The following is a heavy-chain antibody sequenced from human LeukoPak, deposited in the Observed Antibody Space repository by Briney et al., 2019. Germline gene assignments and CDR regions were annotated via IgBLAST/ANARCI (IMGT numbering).Heavy chain of an antibody. CDR2: IYYRGTT. CDR3: ARHRYYYDKSAFSFDS. Sequence: SETLSLTCSVSGGSITDDNYYWGWIRQPPGKGLEWIGAIYYRGTTSYMPPLKSRVTISVDTSKNQFSLKLDSVTAADTSVYYCARHRYYYDKSAFSFDSWGQGTLVTVSS. V-gene: IGHV4-39*01. D-gene: IGHD3-22*01. CDR1: GGSITDDNYY. J-gene: IGHJ4*02.